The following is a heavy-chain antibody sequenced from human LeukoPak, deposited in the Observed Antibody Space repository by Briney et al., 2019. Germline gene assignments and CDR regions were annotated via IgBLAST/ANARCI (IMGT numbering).Heavy chain of an antibody. CDR1: GFTFVNHW. D-gene: IGHD5-24*01. J-gene: IGHJ4*02. Sequence: GGSLRLSCVASGFTFVNHWMTWVRQAPGKGLEWVANMNQDGSEKYYVDSVKGRFTISRDNAKNSPYLQMNSLRAEDAAVYYCARRYMATSAEDFDYWGQGTLVTVSS. CDR3: ARRYMATSAEDFDY. CDR2: MNQDGSEK. V-gene: IGHV3-7*01.